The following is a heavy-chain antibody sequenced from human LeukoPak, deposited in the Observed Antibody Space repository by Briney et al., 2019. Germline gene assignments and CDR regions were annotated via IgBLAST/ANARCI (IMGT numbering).Heavy chain of an antibody. D-gene: IGHD2-15*01. J-gene: IGHJ4*02. V-gene: IGHV3-53*01. Sequence: GGSLRLSCAASGFTVSSNYMSWVRQAPGKGLEWVSVIYSGGSTYYADSVKGRFTISRDNSKNTLYLQMNSLRAEDTAVYYCARGTKAWDIVVVVAATPVDYWGQGTQVTVSS. CDR3: ARGTKAWDIVVVVAATPVDY. CDR2: IYSGGST. CDR1: GFTVSSNY.